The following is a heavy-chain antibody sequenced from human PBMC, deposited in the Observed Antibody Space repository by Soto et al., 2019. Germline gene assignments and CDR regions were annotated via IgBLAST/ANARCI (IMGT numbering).Heavy chain of an antibody. V-gene: IGHV1-69*13. CDR2: IIPIFGTA. Sequence: GASVKVSCKASGGTFSSYAISWVRQAPGQGLEWMGGIIPIFGTANYAQKFQGRVTITADESTSTAYMELSSLRSEDTALYYCAKDIRRFLLYGMDVWGQGTTVTVSS. CDR1: GGTFSSYA. CDR3: AKDIRRFLLYGMDV. D-gene: IGHD3-3*01. J-gene: IGHJ6*02.